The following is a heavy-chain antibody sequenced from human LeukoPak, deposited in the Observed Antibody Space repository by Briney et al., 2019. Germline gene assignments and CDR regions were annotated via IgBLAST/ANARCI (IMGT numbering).Heavy chain of an antibody. J-gene: IGHJ6*02. D-gene: IGHD6-19*01. CDR3: ARDPRREQWLVPYYYGMDV. CDR1: GGSISSYY. Sequence: SETLSLTCTVSGGSISSYYWSWIRQPPGKGLEWIGYINYSGSTNYNPSLKSRVTISVDTSKNQFSLKLSSVTAADTAVYYCARDPRREQWLVPYYYGMDVWGQGTTVTVSS. CDR2: INYSGST. V-gene: IGHV4-59*12.